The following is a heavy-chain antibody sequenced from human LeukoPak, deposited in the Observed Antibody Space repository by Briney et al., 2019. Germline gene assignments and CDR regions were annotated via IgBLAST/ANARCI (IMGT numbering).Heavy chain of an antibody. Sequence: GRSLRLSCAASGFTFSSYGMHWVRQAPGKGLEWVAVIWYDGSNKYYADSVKGRFTISRDNSKNTLYLQMNSLRAEDTAVYYCARDYQSIYPNGFSDDSSGYYPYFMLARGTDVWGQGTTVTVSS. J-gene: IGHJ6*02. CDR2: IWYDGSNK. CDR3: ARDYQSIYPNGFSDDSSGYYPYFMLARGTDV. V-gene: IGHV3-33*01. CDR1: GFTFSSYG. D-gene: IGHD3-22*01.